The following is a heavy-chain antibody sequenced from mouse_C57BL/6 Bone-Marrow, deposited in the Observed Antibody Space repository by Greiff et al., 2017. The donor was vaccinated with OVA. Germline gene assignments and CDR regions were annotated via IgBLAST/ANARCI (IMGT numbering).Heavy chain of an antibody. CDR3: ACFFYGNRFAY. Sequence: EVQLQQSGPELVKPGASVKISCKASGYTFTDYYMNWVKQSHGQSLEWIGDINPNNGGTSYNQKFKGKATLTVDKSSSTAYMELRSLTSEDSAVACCACFFYGNRFAYWGQGTLVTVSA. D-gene: IGHD2-1*01. CDR1: GYTFTDYY. CDR2: INPNNGGT. J-gene: IGHJ3*01. V-gene: IGHV1-26*01.